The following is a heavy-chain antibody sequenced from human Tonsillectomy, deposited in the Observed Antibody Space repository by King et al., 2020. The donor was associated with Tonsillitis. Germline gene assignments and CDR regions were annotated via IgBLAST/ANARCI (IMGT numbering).Heavy chain of an antibody. D-gene: IGHD3-10*01. CDR2: TRFDGTKE. J-gene: IGHJ4*02. CDR3: ARESASYGSGTWYLDH. V-gene: IGHV3-33*08. CDR1: GFTYSVHG. Sequence: VQLVESGGGVVQPGGSLRLSCTTSGFTYSVHGINWVRQAPGKGLEWVAVTRFDGTKEHYAHSVKGRFTISRDKSKNTLFLQMNSLRVEDTAVYYCARESASYGSGTWYLDHWGQGTRVTVSS.